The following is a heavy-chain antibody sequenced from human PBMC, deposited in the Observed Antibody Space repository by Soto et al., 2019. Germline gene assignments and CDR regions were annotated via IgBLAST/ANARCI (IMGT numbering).Heavy chain of an antibody. J-gene: IGHJ6*01. V-gene: IGHV3-30-3*01. Sequence: QVQLVESGGGVVQPGRSLRLSCAASGFTFSSYAMHWVRQAPGKGLEWVAVISSDGSNKYYADSVKGRFTISRDTSKNTLYLQMNSLRAEDTAVFYCARAPGLGYYYGGEVWGQGTTVTVSS. CDR3: ARAPGLGYYYGGEV. CDR2: ISSDGSNK. CDR1: GFTFSSYA.